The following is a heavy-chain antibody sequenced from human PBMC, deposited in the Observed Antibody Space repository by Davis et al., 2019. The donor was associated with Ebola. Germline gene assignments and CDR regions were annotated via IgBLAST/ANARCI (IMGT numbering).Heavy chain of an antibody. CDR3: ARVLEIAVGPIRGVSKIGTFDV. J-gene: IGHJ3*01. V-gene: IGHV1-2*02. CDR2: INPHSGGT. CDR1: GYSFTDYY. D-gene: IGHD2-2*01. Sequence: ASVKVSCKTSGYSFTDYYMHWVRQAPGQGLEWMGWINPHSGGTHYARKFQGRVTMTRDTSISTVYMELSRLRSDDTAVYYCARVLEIAVGPIRGVSKIGTFDVWGHGTRVTVSS.